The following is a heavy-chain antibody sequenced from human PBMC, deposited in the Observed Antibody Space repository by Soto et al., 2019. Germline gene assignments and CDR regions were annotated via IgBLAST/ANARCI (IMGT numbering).Heavy chain of an antibody. CDR3: ARALNPPGIAAAGNWFDP. J-gene: IGHJ5*02. D-gene: IGHD6-13*01. CDR2: IYYSGST. V-gene: IGHV4-59*01. CDR1: GGSISSYY. Sequence: SETLSLTCTVSGGSISSYYWSWIRQPPGKGLEWIGYIYYSGSTNYNPSLKSRVTISVDTSKNQFSLKLSSVTAADTAVYYCARALNPPGIAAAGNWFDPWGQGTLVTVSS.